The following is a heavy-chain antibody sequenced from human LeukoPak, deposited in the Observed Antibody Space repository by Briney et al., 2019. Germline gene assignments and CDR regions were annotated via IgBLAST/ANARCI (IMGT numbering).Heavy chain of an antibody. CDR2: INPNSGGT. V-gene: IGHV1-2*04. D-gene: IGHD6-13*01. CDR3: AREGRRIAAAQLDYYGMDV. J-gene: IGHJ6*02. CDR1: GYTFTGYY. Sequence: ASVKVSCKASGYTFTGYYMHWVRQAPGQGLEWMGWINPNSGGTNYAQKFQGWVTMTRDTSISTAYMELSRLRSDDTAVYYCAREGRRIAAAQLDYYGMDVWGQGTTVTVSS.